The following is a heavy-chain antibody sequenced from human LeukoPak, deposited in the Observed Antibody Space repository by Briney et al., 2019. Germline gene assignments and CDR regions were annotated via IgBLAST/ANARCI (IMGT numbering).Heavy chain of an antibody. CDR3: ARVAAGGKGFDY. CDR1: GFTFSTYD. J-gene: IGHJ4*02. V-gene: IGHV3-13*01. CDR2: IDTTGYT. D-gene: IGHD6-13*01. Sequence: GGSLRLSCAASGFTFSTYDIHWVRQATGKGLDWVSAIDTTGYTYYAGSVKGRFTISRENAKNSLYLQMNSLRAGDTAVYYCARVAAGGKGFDYWGQGILVTVSS.